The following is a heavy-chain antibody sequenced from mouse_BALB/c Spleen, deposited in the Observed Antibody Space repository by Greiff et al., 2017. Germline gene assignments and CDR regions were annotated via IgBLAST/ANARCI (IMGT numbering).Heavy chain of an antibody. Sequence: EVQVVESGGGLVKPGGSLKLSCAASGFTFSSYAMSWVRQSPEKRLEWVAEISSGGSYTYYPDTVTGRFTISRDNAKNTLYLEMSSLRSEDTAMYYCANLLWNYWGQGTTLTVSS. CDR1: GFTFSSYA. V-gene: IGHV5-9-4*01. D-gene: IGHD2-10*01. J-gene: IGHJ2*01. CDR3: ANLLWNY. CDR2: ISSGGSYT.